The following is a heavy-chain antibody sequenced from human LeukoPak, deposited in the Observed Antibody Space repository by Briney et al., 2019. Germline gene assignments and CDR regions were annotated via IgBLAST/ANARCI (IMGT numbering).Heavy chain of an antibody. D-gene: IGHD2-21*01. CDR3: ARDPSMTAVSAYSFDF. Sequence: VQPGGSLRLSCAASGFTFSSYWMSWVRQAPGKGLEWVASIKQDGSETYYVDSVKGRFIISKDNAQNLLFLQMNSLRVEDTAVYFCARDPSMTAVSAYSFDFWGQGTLVTVSS. V-gene: IGHV3-7*01. CDR2: IKQDGSET. CDR1: GFTFSSYW. J-gene: IGHJ4*02.